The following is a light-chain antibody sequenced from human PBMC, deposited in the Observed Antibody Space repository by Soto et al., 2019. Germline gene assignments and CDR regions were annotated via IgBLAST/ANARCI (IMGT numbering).Light chain of an antibody. CDR2: DVS. J-gene: IGLJ2*01. V-gene: IGLV2-11*01. CDR1: SSDVGGYNY. Sequence: QSVLTQPRSVSGAPGQSVTISCTGTSSDVGGYNYVSWYQQHPDKAPKLTIYDVSQRPSGVPDRFSGSKSGYTASLTISGLQAEDEADYYCCSYAGSYTYVVFGGGTKLTVL. CDR3: CSYAGSYTYVV.